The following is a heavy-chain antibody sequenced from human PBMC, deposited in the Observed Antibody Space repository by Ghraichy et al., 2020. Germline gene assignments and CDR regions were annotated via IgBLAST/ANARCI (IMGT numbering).Heavy chain of an antibody. Sequence: GGSLRLSCAASGFTFSSYGMHWVRQAPGKGLEWVAVIWYDGSNKYYADSVKGRFTISRDNSKNTLYLQMNSLRAEDTAVYYCARKGHYYGSGSYLDYWGQGTLVTVSS. V-gene: IGHV3-33*01. CDR1: GFTFSSYG. CDR2: IWYDGSNK. J-gene: IGHJ4*02. D-gene: IGHD3-10*01. CDR3: ARKGHYYGSGSYLDY.